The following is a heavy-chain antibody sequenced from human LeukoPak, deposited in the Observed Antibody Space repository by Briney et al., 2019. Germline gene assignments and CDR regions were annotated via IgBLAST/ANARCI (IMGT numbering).Heavy chain of an antibody. CDR3: VQTTGWPGFDY. D-gene: IGHD1-1*01. J-gene: IGHJ4*02. CDR1: DVSINRFY. CDR2: IYSGVPT. Sequence: SETLSLTCTTSDVSINRFYWSWVRQPPGKGLEWIGNIYSGVPTYFNPSLKSRVTISVDTSKNQFSLNLTSVTAADTAMYYCVQTTGWPGFDYWGQGILVTVSS. V-gene: IGHV4-4*09.